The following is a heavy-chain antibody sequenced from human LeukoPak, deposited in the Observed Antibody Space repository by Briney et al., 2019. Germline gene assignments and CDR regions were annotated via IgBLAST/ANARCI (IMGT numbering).Heavy chain of an antibody. J-gene: IGHJ4*02. V-gene: IGHV1-69*06. CDR3: ARDLSGDSSGYSLGY. D-gene: IGHD3-22*01. CDR1: GGTFSSYA. Sequence: ASVKVPCKASGGTFSSYAISWVRQAPGQGLEWMGGIIPIFGTANYAQKFQGRVTITADKSTSTAYMELSSLRSEDTAVYYCARDLSGDSSGYSLGYWGQGTLVTVSS. CDR2: IIPIFGTA.